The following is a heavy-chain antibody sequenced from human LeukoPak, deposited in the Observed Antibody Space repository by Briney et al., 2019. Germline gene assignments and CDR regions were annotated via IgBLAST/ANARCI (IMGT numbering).Heavy chain of an antibody. CDR2: ISSSGSTI. CDR3: ARGRGSYGMDA. CDR1: GFTFSSYE. Sequence: GGSLRLSCAASGFTFSSYEMNWVRQAPGKGLEWVSYISSSGSTIYYADSVRGRFTISRDNAKNSLYLQMDSLRAEDTAVYYCARGRGSYGMDAWGQGTTVTVSS. J-gene: IGHJ6*02. V-gene: IGHV3-48*03. D-gene: IGHD3-16*01.